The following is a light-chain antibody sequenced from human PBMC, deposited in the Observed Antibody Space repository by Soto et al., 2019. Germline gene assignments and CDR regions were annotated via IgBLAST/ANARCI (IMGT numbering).Light chain of an antibody. V-gene: IGKV1-39*01. CDR1: QYISTY. CDR2: AAS. CDR3: QQTYSTIPIT. Sequence: DIQLTQSPSSLSASVGDRVTITCRASQYISTYLNWYQQKPGKAPKVLISAASSLQSGVPSRFSGSGSGTDFTLTITTLQPEDFATYYCQQTYSTIPITFGQGTRLEIK. J-gene: IGKJ5*01.